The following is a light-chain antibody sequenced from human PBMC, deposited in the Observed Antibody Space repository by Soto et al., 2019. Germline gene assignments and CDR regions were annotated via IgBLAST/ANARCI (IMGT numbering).Light chain of an antibody. CDR2: GGS. J-gene: IGKJ4*01. CDR3: QQYGSSPPLT. V-gene: IGKV3-20*01. Sequence: EIVLTQSPGTLSLSPGERATLSCRASQSVSGSSLAWYQQKPGQSPRLFIYGGSSRATGIPDRFSGCGSGTDFTLTISRLEPEDFGVYYCQQYGSSPPLTFGGGTKVEIK. CDR1: QSVSGSS.